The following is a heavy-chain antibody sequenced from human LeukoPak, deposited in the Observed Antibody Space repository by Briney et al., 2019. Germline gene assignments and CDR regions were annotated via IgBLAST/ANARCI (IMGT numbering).Heavy chain of an antibody. J-gene: IGHJ4*02. V-gene: IGHV1-2*02. CDR3: ARDKEDYYDSSGYSFDY. D-gene: IGHD3-22*01. CDR2: INPNIGAT. Sequence: GASVKVSCKASGYTFTGYFMHWVRQAPGQGLEWMGWINPNIGATKYARKFQGRVTMTRDTSTSTVYMELSSLRSEDTAVYYCARDKEDYYDSSGYSFDYWGQGTLVTVSS. CDR1: GYTFTGYF.